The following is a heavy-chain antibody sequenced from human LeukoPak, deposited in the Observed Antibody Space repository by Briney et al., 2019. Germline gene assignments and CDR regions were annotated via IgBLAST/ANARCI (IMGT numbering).Heavy chain of an antibody. CDR2: INPNSGGT. CDR1: GYTFTGYY. D-gene: IGHD2-2*01. J-gene: IGHJ4*02. V-gene: IGHV1-2*02. CDR3: ARTPPNYQLLWGYFDY. Sequence: ASVKVSCKASGYTFTGYYMHWVRQAPGQGREWMGWINPNSGGTNYAQKFQGRVTMTRDTSISTAYMELSRLRSDDTAVYYCARTPPNYQLLWGYFDYWGQGTLVTVSS.